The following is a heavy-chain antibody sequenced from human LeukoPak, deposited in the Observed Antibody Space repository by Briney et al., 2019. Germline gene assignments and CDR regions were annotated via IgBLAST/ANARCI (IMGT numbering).Heavy chain of an antibody. CDR2: ITPIFGTA. CDR1: GGTFSRFT. V-gene: IGHV1-69*13. J-gene: IGHJ4*02. CDR3: AREWGLESSGYYYAY. D-gene: IGHD3-22*01. Sequence: ASVKVSCKASGGTFSRFTISWVRQAPGQGFEWMGGITPIFGTANFAQKFQGRVSITADESTSTAFMELSSLRTEDTAVYYCAREWGLESSGYYYAYWGQGTLVTVSS.